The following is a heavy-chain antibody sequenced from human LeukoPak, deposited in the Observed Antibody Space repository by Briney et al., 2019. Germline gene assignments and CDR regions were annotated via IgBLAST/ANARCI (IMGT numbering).Heavy chain of an antibody. V-gene: IGHV4-59*01. D-gene: IGHD5-24*01. CDR1: GASMSSFY. Sequence: PAGTLSLTCTVSGASMSSFYWGWVRQSPGKGLEWVGYIYSSGSTNYNPSLKSRVTLSVDTSKSQFSLKLSSVTAADTAVYFCSREGRWLQLGFDYWGRGTLVTVSS. CDR3: SREGRWLQLGFDY. J-gene: IGHJ4*02. CDR2: IYSSGST.